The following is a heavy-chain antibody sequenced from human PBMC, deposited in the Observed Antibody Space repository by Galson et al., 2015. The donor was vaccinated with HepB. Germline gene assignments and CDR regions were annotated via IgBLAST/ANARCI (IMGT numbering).Heavy chain of an antibody. V-gene: IGHV3-64*01. CDR3: ARGSHYDFWSGYQRYYGMDV. D-gene: IGHD3-3*01. Sequence: SLRLSCAASGFTFSSYAMHWARQAPGKGLEYVSAISSNGGSTYYANSVKGRFTISRDNSKNTLYLQMGSLRAEDMAVYYCARGSHYDFWSGYQRYYGMDVWGQGTTVTVSS. CDR1: GFTFSSYA. J-gene: IGHJ6*02. CDR2: ISSNGGST.